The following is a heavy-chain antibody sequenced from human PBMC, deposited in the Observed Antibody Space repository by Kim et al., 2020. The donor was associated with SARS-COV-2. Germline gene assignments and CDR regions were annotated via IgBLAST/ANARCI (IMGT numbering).Heavy chain of an antibody. CDR2: INHSGST. J-gene: IGHJ4*02. CDR3: ARGGYTSGWYGPKNYFDY. V-gene: IGHV4-34*01. CDR1: GGSFSGYY. Sequence: SETLSLTCAVYGGSFSGYYWSLIRQPPGKGLEWIGEINHSGSTNYNPSLKSRVTISIDTSKNQFSLKLSSVTAADTAVYYCARGGYTSGWYGPKNYFDYWGQGTLVTVSS. D-gene: IGHD6-19*01.